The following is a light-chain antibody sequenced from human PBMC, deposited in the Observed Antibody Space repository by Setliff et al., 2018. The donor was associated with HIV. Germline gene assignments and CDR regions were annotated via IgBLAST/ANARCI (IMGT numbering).Light chain of an antibody. CDR3: ASYRSPATYV. CDR2: DVS. V-gene: IGLV2-14*03. J-gene: IGLJ1*01. CDR1: SSDVGGYDF. Sequence: QSALTQPASVSGSPGQSITISCIGTSSDVGGYDFVSWYQQRPGKAPKLIIFDVSERPSGVSHRLSGSKSGNTASLTISGLQTEDEADYFCASYRSPATYVFGIGTKVTVL.